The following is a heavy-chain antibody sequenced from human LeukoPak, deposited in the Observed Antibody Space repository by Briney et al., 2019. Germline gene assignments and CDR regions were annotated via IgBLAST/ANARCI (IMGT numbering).Heavy chain of an antibody. CDR2: INHSGST. CDR3: GRGSYILTSYYPLPPPGTNWFDP. CDR1: GGSLSGYY. D-gene: IGHD3-9*01. Sequence: PSETLSLTCAVHGGSLSGYYWAWIPQPPGKGLEWNGGINHSGSTNYKPPLKSRVTQSQDTSKNQLSLKLSSVPAWDTAVYYCGRGSYILTSYYPLPPPGTNWFDPWGQGTLVTVSS. V-gene: IGHV4-34*01. J-gene: IGHJ5*02.